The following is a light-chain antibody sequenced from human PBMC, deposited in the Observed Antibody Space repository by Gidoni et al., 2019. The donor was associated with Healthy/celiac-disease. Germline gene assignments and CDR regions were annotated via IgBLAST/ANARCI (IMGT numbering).Light chain of an antibody. CDR3: QQRSNWSYT. CDR2: DAS. J-gene: IGKJ2*01. CDR1: QSVSSY. Sequence: EIVLTQSPATLSLSPGGRATLSCRASQSVSSYLAWYQQKPGQAPRRLIYDASNRATGIPARFSGSGSGTDFTLTISSLEPEDFAVYYCQQRSNWSYTFGQGTKLEIK. V-gene: IGKV3-11*01.